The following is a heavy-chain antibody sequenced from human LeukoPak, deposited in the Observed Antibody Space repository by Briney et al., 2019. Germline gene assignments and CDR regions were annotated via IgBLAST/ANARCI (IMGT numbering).Heavy chain of an antibody. V-gene: IGHV1-69*05. J-gene: IGHJ6*03. CDR3: ASSSTSSTTRKYYYYYYYMDV. D-gene: IGHD2-2*01. CDR2: IIPIFGTA. CDR1: GSTFISYA. Sequence: SVKVSCKASGSTFISYAISWVRQAPGQGLEWMGGIIPIFGTANYAQKFQGRVTITTDESTSTAYMELSSLRSEDTAVYYCASSSTSSTTRKYYYYYYYMDVWGKGTTVTVSS.